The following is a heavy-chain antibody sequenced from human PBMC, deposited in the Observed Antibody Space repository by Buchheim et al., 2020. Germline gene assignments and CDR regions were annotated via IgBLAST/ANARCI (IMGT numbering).Heavy chain of an antibody. D-gene: IGHD3-9*01. J-gene: IGHJ6*02. Sequence: EAQLVESGGGLVKPGGSLRLSCAASGFTFGTYSLTWVRQAPGKGLDWVASINSGGDYIYYAGSAKGRFTISRDYAKDSLYLLMNSLRVEDTALYYFARHSGDMLRYTAMDVWGQGT. CDR1: GFTFGTYS. V-gene: IGHV3-21*01. CDR2: INSGGDYI. CDR3: ARHSGDMLRYTAMDV.